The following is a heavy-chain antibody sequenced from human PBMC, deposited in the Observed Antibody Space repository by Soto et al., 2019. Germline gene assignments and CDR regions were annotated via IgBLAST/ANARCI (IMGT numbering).Heavy chain of an antibody. CDR2: IWYDGSNK. D-gene: IGHD1-26*01. V-gene: IGHV3-33*01. CDR1: GFTYSSYG. Sequence: QVQLVESGGGVVQPGRSLRLSCAASGFTYSSYGMHWVRQAPGKGLEWVAVIWYDGSNKYYADSVQGRFTISRDNSKNTLYLQMNSLRAEDTAVYYCARFESGSYSSVDYWGQGTLVTVSS. CDR3: ARFESGSYSSVDY. J-gene: IGHJ4*02.